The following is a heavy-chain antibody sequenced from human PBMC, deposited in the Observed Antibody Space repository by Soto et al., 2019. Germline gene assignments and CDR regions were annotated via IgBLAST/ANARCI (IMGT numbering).Heavy chain of an antibody. CDR3: GKDKYGSGYAAFDY. CDR1: GFTFDDYA. V-gene: IGHV3-9*01. D-gene: IGHD5-12*01. Sequence: SLRLSCAASGFTFDDYAMHWVRQTPGKGLEWVSGISWNSGSIGYADSVKGRFTISRDNAKNSLYLQMNSLRAEDTALYYCGKDKYGSGYAAFDYWGQGTLVTVSS. CDR2: ISWNSGSI. J-gene: IGHJ4*02.